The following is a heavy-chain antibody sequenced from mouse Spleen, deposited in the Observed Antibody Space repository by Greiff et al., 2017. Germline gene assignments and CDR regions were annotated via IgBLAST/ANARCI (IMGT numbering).Heavy chain of an antibody. V-gene: IGHV1-15*01. CDR3: TRERGPFAY. D-gene: IGHD3-3*01. CDR2: IDPETGGT. Sequence: VQGVESGAELVRPGASVTLSCKASGYTFTDYEMHWVKQTPVHGLEWIGAIDPETGGTAYNQKFKGKAILTADKSSSTAYMELRSLTSEDSAVYYCTRERGPFAYWGQGTLVTVSA. J-gene: IGHJ3*01. CDR1: GYTFTDYE.